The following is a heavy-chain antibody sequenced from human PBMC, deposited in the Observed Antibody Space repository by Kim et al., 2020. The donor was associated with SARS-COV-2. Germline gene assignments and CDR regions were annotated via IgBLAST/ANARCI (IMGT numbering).Heavy chain of an antibody. CDR2: DGSGK. D-gene: IGHD1-7*01. V-gene: IGHV3-7*03. J-gene: IGHJ4*02. Sequence: DGSGKYYVDSVKGRFTISRDNAKNSLYLQMNSLRAEGTAVYYCARGNYVVWGQGTLVTVSS. CDR3: ARGNYVV.